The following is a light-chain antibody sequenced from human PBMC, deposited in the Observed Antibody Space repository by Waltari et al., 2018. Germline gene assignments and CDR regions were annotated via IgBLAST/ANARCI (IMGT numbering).Light chain of an antibody. V-gene: IGKV3-15*01. Sequence: EIVMTQSPAILSASPGERATLSCRASQSVSTKLAWYQQKPGQAPRLLIYGASTRATGIPDRFSGSGSGTEFTLTISSLQSEDFVVYSCQQYNDWPRTFGQGTKVEIK. CDR3: QQYNDWPRT. CDR2: GAS. CDR1: QSVSTK. J-gene: IGKJ1*01.